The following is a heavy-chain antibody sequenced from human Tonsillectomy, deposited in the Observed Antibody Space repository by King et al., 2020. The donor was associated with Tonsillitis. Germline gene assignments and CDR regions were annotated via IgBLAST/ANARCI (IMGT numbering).Heavy chain of an antibody. CDR2: ITWDGGIT. Sequence: VQLVESGGGVVQPGGSLRLSCAASGFTFDDYSMNWVRQAPGKGLEWISLITWDGGITYYGDSVKGRFTLSRDNSKNSLYLQMSSLTTDDSALYFCATDVSPGGTLWGQGTLVSVSS. J-gene: IGHJ4*02. CDR3: ATDVSPGGTL. V-gene: IGHV3-43*01. CDR1: GFTFDDYS. D-gene: IGHD6-13*01.